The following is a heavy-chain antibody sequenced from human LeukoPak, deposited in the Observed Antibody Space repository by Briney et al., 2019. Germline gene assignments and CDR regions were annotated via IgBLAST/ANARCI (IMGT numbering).Heavy chain of an antibody. CDR1: GFTFSTYN. J-gene: IGHJ4*02. Sequence: SGGSLRLPCAASGFTFSTYNMNWVRQAPGKGLEWVSHITSSSTNIYYADSVKGRFTISRDNAKNALSLQMNSLRDEDTAVYYCATSGNYYLKYWGQGTLVTVSS. CDR3: ATSGNYYLKY. D-gene: IGHD1-26*01. CDR2: ITSSSTNI. V-gene: IGHV3-48*02.